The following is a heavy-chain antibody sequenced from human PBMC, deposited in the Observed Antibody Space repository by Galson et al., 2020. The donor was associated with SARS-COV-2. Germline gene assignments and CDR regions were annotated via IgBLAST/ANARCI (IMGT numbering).Heavy chain of an antibody. D-gene: IGHD3-9*01. J-gene: IGHJ3*02. CDR2: IYHSGTT. Sequence: SETLSLTCSVSGDSIRRGYYWGWIRQPPGKGLEWIASIYHSGTTYYNPSLKSRLTTSVDTSQNHLSLKLTSLTAADTAVYYCARGSDFDWLYVAFDIWGQGTMVTVSS. V-gene: IGHV4-38-2*02. CDR3: ARGSDFDWLYVAFDI. CDR1: GDSIRRGYY.